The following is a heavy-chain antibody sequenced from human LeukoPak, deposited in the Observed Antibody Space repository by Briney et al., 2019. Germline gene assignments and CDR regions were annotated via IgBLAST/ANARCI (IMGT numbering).Heavy chain of an antibody. Sequence: GASVKVSCKASGYTFTGYYMHWVRQAPGQGLGWMGWINPNSGGTNYAQKFQGRVTMTRDTSISTAYMELSRLRSDDTAVYYCARERYCSGGSCDYYGMDVWGQGTTVTVSS. CDR3: ARERYCSGGSCDYYGMDV. D-gene: IGHD2-15*01. J-gene: IGHJ6*02. CDR2: INPNSGGT. CDR1: GYTFTGYY. V-gene: IGHV1-2*02.